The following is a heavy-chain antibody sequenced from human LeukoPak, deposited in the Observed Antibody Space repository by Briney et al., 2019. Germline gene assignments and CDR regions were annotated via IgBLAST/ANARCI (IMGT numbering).Heavy chain of an antibody. D-gene: IGHD1-1*01. J-gene: IGHJ4*02. V-gene: IGHV3-13*01. CDR1: GFTFSDYD. CDR3: ARVAKERVGGVYYFDY. Sequence: GGSLRLSCAASGFTFSDYDMHWVRQATGKGLEWVSAIGTAGDTYYTGSVKGQFTISRENAKNSLYLQMNSLRAGDTAVYYCARVAKERVGGVYYFDYWGQGTLVTVSS. CDR2: IGTAGDT.